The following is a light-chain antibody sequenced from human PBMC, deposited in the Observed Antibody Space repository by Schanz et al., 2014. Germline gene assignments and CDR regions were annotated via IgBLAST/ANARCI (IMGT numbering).Light chain of an antibody. V-gene: IGLV2-8*01. CDR3: CSYAGSIYV. J-gene: IGLJ1*01. CDR1: SSDVGGYNY. CDR2: EVS. Sequence: QSALTQPASVSGSPGQSITISCTGTSSDVGGYNYVSWYQQHPGKAPKLMIYEVSKRPSGVPDRFSGSKSGNTASLTISGLQAEDEADYYCCSYAGSIYVFGTGTKVTVL.